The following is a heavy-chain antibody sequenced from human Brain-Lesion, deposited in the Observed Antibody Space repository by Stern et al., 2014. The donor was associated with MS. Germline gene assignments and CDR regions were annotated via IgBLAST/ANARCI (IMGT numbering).Heavy chain of an antibody. J-gene: IGHJ4*02. V-gene: IGHV4-61*02. CDR3: ARGHWELLGNNYFDS. D-gene: IGHD1-26*01. CDR1: GASISSGTSY. Sequence: VQLVQSGPGLVKPSQTLSLTCTVSGASISSGTSYWSWIRQPAGGGREWIGRLHARGATYYNPSLKSRVTISGDTPKNQFSLNLNSVTAADTAVYYCARGHWELLGNNYFDSWGQGTLVTVSS. CDR2: LHARGAT.